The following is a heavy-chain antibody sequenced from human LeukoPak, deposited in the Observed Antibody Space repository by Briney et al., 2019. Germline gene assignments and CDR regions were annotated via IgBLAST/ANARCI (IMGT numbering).Heavy chain of an antibody. V-gene: IGHV3-23*01. CDR1: GFTFSSYA. J-gene: IGHJ4*02. CDR2: ISGSVGST. D-gene: IGHD3-10*01. CDR3: AKDGYYYGSGSYYRPDY. Sequence: VGSLSLSCAASGFTFSSYAMSWVRQAPGHRLEWVSAISGSVGSTYYADSVQGRFTISRDNSKNTLYLQMNSLRAEDTAVYYCAKDGYYYGSGSYYRPDYWGQGTLVTVSS.